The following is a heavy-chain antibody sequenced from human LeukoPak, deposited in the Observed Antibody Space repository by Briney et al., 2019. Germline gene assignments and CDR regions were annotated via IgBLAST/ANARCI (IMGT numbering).Heavy chain of an antibody. Sequence: GGSLRLSCAASGFTVSSNYMSWVRQAPGKGLEWVSVIYSGGSTYYADSVKGRFTISRDNSKNTLYLQMNSLRAEDTAVYYRARGFLGRAGTLFDAFDIWGQGTMVTVSS. D-gene: IGHD6-13*01. CDR1: GFTVSSNY. CDR3: ARGFLGRAGTLFDAFDI. V-gene: IGHV3-53*01. J-gene: IGHJ3*02. CDR2: IYSGGST.